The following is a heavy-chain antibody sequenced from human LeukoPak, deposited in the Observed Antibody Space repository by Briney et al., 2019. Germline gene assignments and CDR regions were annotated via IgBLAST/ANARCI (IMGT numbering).Heavy chain of an antibody. V-gene: IGHV3-64D*09. J-gene: IGHJ4*02. CDR3: VRDLT. Sequence: PGGSLRLSCSASGFAFSSSPMHWVRQAPGKGLEFVSAISTNGDSTYYADSVKGRVTISRDNSKNTLYLQMSSLRPEDTAVYYCVRDLTWGQGTLVTVTS. D-gene: IGHD4/OR15-4a*01. CDR1: GFAFSSSP. CDR2: ISTNGDST.